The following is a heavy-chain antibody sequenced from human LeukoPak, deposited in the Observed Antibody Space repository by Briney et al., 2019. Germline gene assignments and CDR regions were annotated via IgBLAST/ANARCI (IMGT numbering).Heavy chain of an antibody. Sequence: SETLSLTCAVYGGSFSGYDWAWIRQPPGKGLEWVGEINLRRNTNYNPSPKRRGTMSVDASKNQLLLKFTSVTVAGAAADYCARGRGDSSGWPPRYYHYGMDVWGQGTAVTVS. D-gene: IGHD6-25*01. CDR3: ARGRGDSSGWPPRYYHYGMDV. J-gene: IGHJ6*02. CDR2: INLRRNT. CDR1: GGSFSGYD. V-gene: IGHV4-34*01.